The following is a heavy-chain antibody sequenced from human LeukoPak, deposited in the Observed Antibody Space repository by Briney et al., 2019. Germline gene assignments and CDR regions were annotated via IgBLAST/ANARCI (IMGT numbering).Heavy chain of an antibody. V-gene: IGHV3-23*01. Sequence: GGSLRLSCASSGFTFSSYAMSWVRQAPGKGLEWVSTIGGTGVRTYYADSVKGRFTISRDNAKNTLYLQMNSLRAEDTAVYYCARDWYHAIDYWGQGTLVTVSS. J-gene: IGHJ4*02. CDR3: ARDWYHAIDY. D-gene: IGHD2-2*01. CDR2: IGGTGVRT. CDR1: GFTFSSYA.